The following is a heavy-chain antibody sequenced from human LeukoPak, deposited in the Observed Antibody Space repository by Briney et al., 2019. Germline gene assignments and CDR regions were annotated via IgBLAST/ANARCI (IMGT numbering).Heavy chain of an antibody. CDR3: ERRRDFWSGYRDYYYYYMDV. CDR2: ISAYNGNT. J-gene: IGHJ6*03. V-gene: IGHV1-18*01. Sequence: EASVKVSCKASGYTFTSYGISWVRQAPGQGLEWMGWISAYNGNTNYAQKLQGRVTMTTDTSTSTAYMELRSLRSDDTAVYYCERRRDFWSGYRDYYYYYMDVWGKGTTVTVSS. CDR1: GYTFTSYG. D-gene: IGHD3-3*01.